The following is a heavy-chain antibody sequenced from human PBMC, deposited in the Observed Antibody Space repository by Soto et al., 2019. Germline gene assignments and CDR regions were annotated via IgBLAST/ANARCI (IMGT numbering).Heavy chain of an antibody. J-gene: IGHJ4*02. CDR3: AKGWYHDY. V-gene: IGHV3-7*01. D-gene: IGHD2-15*01. Sequence: EVQLVESGGGLVQPGGSLRLSCAASGFTFSSYRLSWVRQAPGKGLEWVANIKQDGSEKYYVDSVKGRFTNSRDNAKNSVYLLMNSLRAEDTAVYYCAKGWYHDYWGQGTLVTVSS. CDR1: GFTFSSYR. CDR2: IKQDGSEK.